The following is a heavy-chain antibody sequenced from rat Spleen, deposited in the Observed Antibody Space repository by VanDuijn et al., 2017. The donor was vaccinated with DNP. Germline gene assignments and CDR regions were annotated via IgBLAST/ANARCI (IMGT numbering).Heavy chain of an antibody. V-gene: IGHV5-22*01. CDR1: GFTFSDYY. Sequence: EVQLVESGGGLVQPGRSLKLSCAASGFTFSDYYMAWVRQAPTKGLEWVAYIRFDGATTYYGDSVKGRFTISRDNAKSPLYLQMKSLRSEYIANYYCARWYNSEYYFDYLGQGVMVTVSS. CDR3: ARWYNSEYYFDY. CDR2: IRFDGATT. J-gene: IGHJ2*01. D-gene: IGHD4-3*01.